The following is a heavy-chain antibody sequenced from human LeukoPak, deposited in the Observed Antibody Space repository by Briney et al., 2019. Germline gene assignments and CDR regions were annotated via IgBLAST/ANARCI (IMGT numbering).Heavy chain of an antibody. Sequence: ASVKVSCKASGYTFTNYGISWVRQAPGQGLEWMGYIIAYNGNTNYAQNFQGGVTMTTDTSTSTAYMELRSLRSDDTAVYYYARDLVRGRRKWENNGMDVWGQGTRVTVSS. V-gene: IGHV1-18*01. CDR2: IIAYNGNT. D-gene: IGHD1-26*01. CDR1: GYTFTNYG. J-gene: IGHJ6*02. CDR3: ARDLVRGRRKWENNGMDV.